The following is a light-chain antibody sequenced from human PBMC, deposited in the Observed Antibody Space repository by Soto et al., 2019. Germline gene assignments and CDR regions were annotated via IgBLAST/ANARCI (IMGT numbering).Light chain of an antibody. CDR3: QQFYATPFT. CDR2: WAS. Sequence: DIVMTQSPDSLGVSLGERATINCKSSQSVLYSSNNKNYLTWYQQKPGQPPKVLIYWASTRESGVPDRFSGSGSGTDFTLTISSLQAEDVAVYYCQQFYATPFTFGPGTKVDIK. V-gene: IGKV4-1*01. CDR1: QSVLYSSNNKNY. J-gene: IGKJ3*01.